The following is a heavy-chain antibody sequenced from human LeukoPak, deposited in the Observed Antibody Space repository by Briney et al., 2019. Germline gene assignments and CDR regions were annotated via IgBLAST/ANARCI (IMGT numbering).Heavy chain of an antibody. CDR2: INAGNGNT. CDR1: GYTFTSYA. D-gene: IGHD6-19*01. V-gene: IGHV1-3*01. J-gene: IGHJ4*02. Sequence: GASVKVSCKASGYTFTSYAMHWVRQAPGQRLEWMGWINAGNGNTKYSQKFQGRVTITRDTSASTAYMELSSLRSEDTAVYYCARSGGSGWYYFDYWGQGTLVTVSS. CDR3: ARSGGSGWYYFDY.